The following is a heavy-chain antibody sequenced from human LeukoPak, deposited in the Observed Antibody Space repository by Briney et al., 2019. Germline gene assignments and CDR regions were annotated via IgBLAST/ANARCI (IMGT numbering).Heavy chain of an antibody. CDR2: INPNSGGT. J-gene: IGHJ5*02. CDR1: GYTFTGYY. D-gene: IGHD3-10*01. CDR3: ARDLLLWFGELRYNWFDP. V-gene: IGHV1-2*02. Sequence: ASVKVSCKASGYTFTGYYMHWVRQAPGQGLEWMGWINPNSGGTNYAQKFQGRVTMTRDTSISTAYMELSRLRSDDTAVYYCARDLLLWFGELRYNWFDPWGQGTLVTVSS.